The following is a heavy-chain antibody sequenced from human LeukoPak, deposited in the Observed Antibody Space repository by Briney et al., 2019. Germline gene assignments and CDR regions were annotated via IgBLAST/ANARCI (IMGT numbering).Heavy chain of an antibody. CDR3: ARVTRGGYDGYFDY. J-gene: IGHJ4*02. D-gene: IGHD5-12*01. Sequence: GGSLRLSCAASGFTFSSYGMSWVRQAPGKGLEWVSFISTSSSYIYYADSLKGRFTISRDNAKKSLYLQINSLRAEDTAVYYCARVTRGGYDGYFDYWGQGTLVTVSS. CDR2: ISTSSSYI. V-gene: IGHV3-21*01. CDR1: GFTFSSYG.